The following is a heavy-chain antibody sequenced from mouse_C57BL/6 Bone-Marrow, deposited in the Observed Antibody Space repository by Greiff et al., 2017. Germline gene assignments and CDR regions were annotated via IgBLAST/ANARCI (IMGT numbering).Heavy chain of an antibody. Sequence: VQLQQSGAELARPGASVKLSCKASGYTFTSYGISWVKQRTGQGLEWIGEIYPRSGNTYYNEKFKGKATLTADKSSSTAYMGLRSLTSEDSAVYFCAREGGNYDWYFDVWGTGTTVTVSS. D-gene: IGHD2-1*01. J-gene: IGHJ1*03. CDR2: IYPRSGNT. CDR1: GYTFTSYG. V-gene: IGHV1-81*01. CDR3: AREGGNYDWYFDV.